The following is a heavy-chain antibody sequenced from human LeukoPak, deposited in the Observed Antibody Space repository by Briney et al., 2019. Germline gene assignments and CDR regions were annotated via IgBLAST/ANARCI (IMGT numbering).Heavy chain of an antibody. CDR2: ISAYNGNT. V-gene: IGHV1-18*01. J-gene: IGHJ3*02. CDR3: ARDHDILTLHAGDGFDI. D-gene: IGHD3-9*01. Sequence: ASVKVSCKASGYTFTSYSITWVRQAPGQGLEWMGWISAYNGNTNYAQNLQGRVTMTTDTSTSTAYMELRSLTSDDTAVYYCARDHDILTLHAGDGFDIWGQGTMVTVSS. CDR1: GYTFTSYS.